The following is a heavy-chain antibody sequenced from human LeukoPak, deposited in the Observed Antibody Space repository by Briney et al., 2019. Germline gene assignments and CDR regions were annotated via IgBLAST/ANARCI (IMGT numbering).Heavy chain of an antibody. V-gene: IGHV4-34*01. CDR2: INHSGST. CDR3: ARYKFGYYGSGSYFDY. Sequence: PSETLSLTCAVYGGSFSGYYWSWIRQPPGKGLEWIGEINHSGSTNYNPSLKSRVTISVDTSKNQFSLKLSSVTAADTAVYYCARYKFGYYGSGSYFDYWGQGTRSPSPQ. CDR1: GGSFSGYY. J-gene: IGHJ4*02. D-gene: IGHD3-10*01.